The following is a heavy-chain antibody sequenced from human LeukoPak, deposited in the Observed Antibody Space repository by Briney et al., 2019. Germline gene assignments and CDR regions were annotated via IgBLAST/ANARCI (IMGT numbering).Heavy chain of an antibody. CDR3: ARDSRVSADY. CDR1: GYTFTGYY. CDR2: IDPKNGGA. V-gene: IGHV1-2*06. J-gene: IGHJ4*02. Sequence: ASVKVSCKASGYTFTGYYLHWVRQAPAQGLEWVGRIDPKNGGAAYAQKFQGRVTMTRDTSISTAYMELSSLTSDDTAVYFCARDSRVSADYWGQGTLVTVSS. D-gene: IGHD2-8*01.